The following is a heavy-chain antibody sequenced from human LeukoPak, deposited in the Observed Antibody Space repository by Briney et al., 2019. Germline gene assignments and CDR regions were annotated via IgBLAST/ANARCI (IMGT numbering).Heavy chain of an antibody. CDR3: ARGIAAETDY. Sequence: PSETLSLTCTVSGGSISSYYWSWIRQPPGKGLEWIGYIYYSGSTNYSPSLKSRVTISVDTSKNQFSLKLSSVTAADTAVYYCARGIAAETDYWGQGTLVTVSS. CDR2: IYYSGST. J-gene: IGHJ4*02. V-gene: IGHV4-59*01. D-gene: IGHD6-13*01. CDR1: GGSISSYY.